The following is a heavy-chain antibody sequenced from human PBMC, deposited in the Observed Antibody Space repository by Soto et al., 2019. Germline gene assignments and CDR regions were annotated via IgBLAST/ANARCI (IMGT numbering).Heavy chain of an antibody. V-gene: IGHV4-4*02. D-gene: IGHD3-3*01. CDR1: GGSISSRDW. Sequence: SETLSLTCSVSGGSISSRDWWTWVRQAPGKGLEWIGKIYHGGGTNFSPSLRGRVNISIDKSRKFFSLTLNSVTAADTDIYFCAHGNVDSMLESWGRGTLVTVSS. CDR2: IYHGGGT. J-gene: IGHJ4*02. CDR3: AHGNVDSMLES.